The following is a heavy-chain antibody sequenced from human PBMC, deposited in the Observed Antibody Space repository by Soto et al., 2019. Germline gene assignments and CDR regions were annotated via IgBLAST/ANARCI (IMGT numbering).Heavy chain of an antibody. V-gene: IGHV3-48*02. D-gene: IGHD2-21*01. CDR1: GFTFSHYS. CDR3: AREESLHALRPLDY. J-gene: IGHJ4*02. Sequence: EVKLVESGGGLVQPGGSLRLSCAASGFTFSHYSMNCVRQAPGKGRELVSDISGWTSPIYYAESVKGRFNISRDNAKNSLYLQMNSLRDAHTAVYYCAREESLHALRPLDYWGQGTLVSVSS. CDR2: ISGWTSPI.